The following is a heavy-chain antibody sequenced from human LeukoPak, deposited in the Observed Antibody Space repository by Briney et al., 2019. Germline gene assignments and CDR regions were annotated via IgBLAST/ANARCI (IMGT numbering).Heavy chain of an antibody. V-gene: IGHV4-30-4*08. Sequence: SEILSLTCTVSGGSISSGDYYWSWIRQPPGKGLEWIGYIYYSGSTYYNPSLKSRVTISVDTSKNQFSLKLSSVTAADTAVYYCAGSPKWESNFDYWGQGTLVTVSS. CDR3: AGSPKWESNFDY. J-gene: IGHJ4*02. CDR1: GGSISSGDYY. CDR2: IYYSGST. D-gene: IGHD1-26*01.